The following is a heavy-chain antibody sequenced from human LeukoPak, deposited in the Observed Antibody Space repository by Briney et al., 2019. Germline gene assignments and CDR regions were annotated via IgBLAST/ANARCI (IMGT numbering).Heavy chain of an antibody. V-gene: IGHV3-7*01. D-gene: IGHD2-2*01. CDR3: ARVPSRIVVVPAAPYYYYYSMDV. Sequence: PGGSLRLSCAASGFTFSSYWMSWVRQAAGKGLEWVANIKQDGSEKYYVDSVKGRFTISRDNAKNSLYLQMNSLRAEDTAVHYCARVPSRIVVVPAAPYYYYYSMDVWAKGPRSPSP. J-gene: IGHJ6*03. CDR2: IKQDGSEK. CDR1: GFTFSSYW.